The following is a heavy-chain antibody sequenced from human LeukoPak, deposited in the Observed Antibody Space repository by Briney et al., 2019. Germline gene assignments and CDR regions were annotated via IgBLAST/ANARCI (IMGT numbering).Heavy chain of an antibody. CDR3: ARVIKVVVPAAIRVWFDP. CDR2: IHASGPT. V-gene: IGHV4-4*09. Sequence: SETLSLTCTVSGGSISTYYWSWIRRPPGKGLEWIAYIHASGPTNYNPSLKSRITISVDTSKNQFSLKLSSVTAADTAVYYCARVIKVVVPAAIRVWFDPWGQGTLVTVSS. D-gene: IGHD2-2*02. J-gene: IGHJ5*02. CDR1: GGSISTYY.